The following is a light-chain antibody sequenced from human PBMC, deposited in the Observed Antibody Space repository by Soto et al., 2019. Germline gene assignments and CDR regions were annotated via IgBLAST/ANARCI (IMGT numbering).Light chain of an antibody. V-gene: IGLV2-23*02. CDR3: CSYAGSSTFL. Sequence: QSVLTQPASVSGSPGQSITISCTGTSSDVGSYNLVSWYQQHPGKAPKLMIYEVSKRPSGVSNRFSGSKSGNTASLTISGLQAEDEGDYYCCSYAGSSTFLFGGGTKLTVL. J-gene: IGLJ3*02. CDR2: EVS. CDR1: SSDVGSYNL.